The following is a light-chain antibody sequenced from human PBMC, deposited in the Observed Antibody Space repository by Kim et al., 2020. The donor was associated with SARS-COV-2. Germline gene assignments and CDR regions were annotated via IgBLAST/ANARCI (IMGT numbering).Light chain of an antibody. CDR2: VNN. CDR3: QSYDSSLSGWV. J-gene: IGLJ3*02. V-gene: IGLV1-40*01. Sequence: VTLACTGSTSNLGACYDVHEYQQHPETAPKPLISVNNNRPSGVPDRFACSKSGTSASLAITGLQAEDEADYDCQSYDSSLSGWVFGGGTKLTVL. CDR1: TSNLGACYD.